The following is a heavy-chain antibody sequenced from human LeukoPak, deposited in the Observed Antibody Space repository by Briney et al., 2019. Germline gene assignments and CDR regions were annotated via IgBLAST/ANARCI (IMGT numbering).Heavy chain of an antibody. J-gene: IGHJ5*02. D-gene: IGHD2-2*01. V-gene: IGHV1-2*06. CDR3: ARVSRFYCSSTSCYGSDWFDP. CDR2: INPNSGGT. CDR1: GYTFTGYY. Sequence: ASVKVSCKASGYTFTGYYMHWVRQAPGQGLEWMGRINPNSGGTNYAQKFQGRVTMTRDTSISTAYMELSRLRSDDTAVYYCARVSRFYCSSTSCYGSDWFDPWGQGTLVTVSS.